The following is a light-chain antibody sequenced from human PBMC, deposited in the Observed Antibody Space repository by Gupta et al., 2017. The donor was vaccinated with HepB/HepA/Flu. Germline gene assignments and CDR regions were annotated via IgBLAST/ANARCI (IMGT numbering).Light chain of an antibody. J-gene: IGKJ5*01. CDR2: DAS. Sequence: EIVLTQSPAIPFLSPGERATLSCRASQSVSSYLAWYQQKPGQAPRLFIYDASNRATGIPARFSGSGSGTDVTLTISSLEPEDFAVYYCQQRRAFGQGTRLDIK. CDR3: QQRRA. CDR1: QSVSSY. V-gene: IGKV3-11*01.